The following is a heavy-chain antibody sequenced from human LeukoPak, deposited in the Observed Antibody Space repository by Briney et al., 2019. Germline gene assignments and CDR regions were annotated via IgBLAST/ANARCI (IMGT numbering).Heavy chain of an antibody. CDR3: ARGPYSSSWFDY. CDR2: IYHSGST. J-gene: IGHJ4*02. Sequence: KPSETLSLTCTVPGYSISSSYSWGWIRQPPGKGLEWIGSIYHSGSTYYNPSLKSRVTISVDTSKNQFSLKLSSVTAADTAVYYCARGPYSSSWFDYWGQGTLVTVSS. CDR1: GYSISSSYS. D-gene: IGHD6-13*01. V-gene: IGHV4-38-2*02.